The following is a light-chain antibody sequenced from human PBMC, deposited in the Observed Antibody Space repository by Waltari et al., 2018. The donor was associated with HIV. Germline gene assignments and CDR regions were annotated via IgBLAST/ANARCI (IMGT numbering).Light chain of an antibody. CDR2: GDT. Sequence: QSVLTQPPSVSGAPGQRVTISCPGNSSNIGAGFDVHWYQQLPETAPKLLIYGDTNRPSGVPDRFSGSKSGTSASLAITGLQAEDEADYYCQSYDSGLSVVFGGGTKLTVL. CDR3: QSYDSGLSVV. CDR1: SSNIGAGFD. J-gene: IGLJ3*02. V-gene: IGLV1-40*01.